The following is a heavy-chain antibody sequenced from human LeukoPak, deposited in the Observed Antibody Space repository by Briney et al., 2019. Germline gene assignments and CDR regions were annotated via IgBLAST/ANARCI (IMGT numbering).Heavy chain of an antibody. D-gene: IGHD2-2*03. CDR3: ARGMDIVVVPATPESYAFDI. CDR2: IIPIFGTA. Sequence: SVKVSCKASGYTFTSYGISWVRQAPGQGLEWMGGIIPIFGTANYAQKFQGRVTITTDESTSTAYMELSSLRSEDTAVYYCARGMDIVVVPATPESYAFDIWGQGTMVTVSS. J-gene: IGHJ3*02. CDR1: GYTFTSYG. V-gene: IGHV1-69*05.